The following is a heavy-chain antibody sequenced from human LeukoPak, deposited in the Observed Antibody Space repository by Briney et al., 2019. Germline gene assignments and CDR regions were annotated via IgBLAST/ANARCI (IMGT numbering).Heavy chain of an antibody. V-gene: IGHV3-7*01. CDR2: IRQYGSEK. CDR1: GFTFSSYW. D-gene: IGHD3-9*01. J-gene: IGHJ4*02. CDR3: ARDLNWLLFDY. Sequence: GGSLRLSCAASGFTFSSYWMTWGRQAPGKGLEWVANIRQYGSEKHYVVSVKGRFTISTDNAKNILYLHMNSLRVEDTAVYYCARDLNWLLFDYWAQGTLVTVSS.